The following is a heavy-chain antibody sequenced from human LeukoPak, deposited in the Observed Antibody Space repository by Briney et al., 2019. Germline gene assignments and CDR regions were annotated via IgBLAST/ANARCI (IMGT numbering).Heavy chain of an antibody. Sequence: GGSLRLSCAASGFIFDDYAMHWVRQAPGKGLEWVSGVSWKSDTVGYANSVKGRFTISRDNAKNSLYLQMNGLRAEDTALYYCAKSGKDGLLWFGELVSNYYYMDVWGKGTTVTVSS. CDR1: GFIFDDYA. CDR3: AKSGKDGLLWFGELVSNYYYMDV. D-gene: IGHD3-10*01. J-gene: IGHJ6*03. V-gene: IGHV3-9*01. CDR2: VSWKSDTV.